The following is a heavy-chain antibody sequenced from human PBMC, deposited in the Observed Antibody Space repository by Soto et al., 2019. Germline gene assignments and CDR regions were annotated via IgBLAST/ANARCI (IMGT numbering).Heavy chain of an antibody. CDR2: ISYDGSNK. Sequence: GGSLRLSCAASGFTFSSYGMHWVRQAPGKGLEWVAVISYDGSNKYYADSVKGRFTISRDNSKNTLYLQMNSLRAEDTAVYYCAKPPGYSWNDLTDFDYWGQGTLVTVSS. D-gene: IGHD1-1*01. CDR1: GFTFSSYG. CDR3: AKPPGYSWNDLTDFDY. V-gene: IGHV3-30*18. J-gene: IGHJ4*02.